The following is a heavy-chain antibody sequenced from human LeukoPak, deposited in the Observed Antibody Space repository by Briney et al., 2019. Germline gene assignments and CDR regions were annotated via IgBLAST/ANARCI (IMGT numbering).Heavy chain of an antibody. J-gene: IGHJ4*02. CDR3: VRDRAYYSSAFDF. Sequence: GGSLRLSCEASGFTFSDYWMHWVRQAPGKGLVWVSRINVDGSSITHADSVKGRFTISRDNAKNTLYLQMNSLRAEDTAIFYCVRDRAYYSSAFDFWGQGTLVTVSS. CDR2: INVDGSSI. CDR1: GFTFSDYW. V-gene: IGHV3-74*01. D-gene: IGHD3-22*01.